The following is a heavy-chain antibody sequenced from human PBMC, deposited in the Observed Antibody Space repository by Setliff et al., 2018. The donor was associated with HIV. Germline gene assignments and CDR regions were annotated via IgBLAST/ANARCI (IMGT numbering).Heavy chain of an antibody. V-gene: IGHV3-49*04. CDR3: TTDRGYFDL. J-gene: IGHJ2*01. Sequence: GGSLRLSCTASGFTFGDYAMTWVRQAPGKGLEWVGFIRSKAYGGATKYAASVKGRFTISRDDSKSIAYLQMNSLKTEDTAVYYCTTDRGYFDLWGRGTLVTVSS. CDR1: GFTFGDYA. CDR2: IRSKAYGGAT.